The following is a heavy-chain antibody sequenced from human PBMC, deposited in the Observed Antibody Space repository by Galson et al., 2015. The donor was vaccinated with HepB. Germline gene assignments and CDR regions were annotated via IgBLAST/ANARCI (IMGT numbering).Heavy chain of an antibody. J-gene: IGHJ4*02. Sequence: SLRLACAAPGFTVSSHSRSWVRQAPGEGLEWGSAICPTSTYIYHADSTKGRFTISRDNAKNSLYPQMNSLRAEDTAVYYCARAQPFAAAGVLNFDSWGQGTLVTVSS. CDR2: ICPTSTYI. CDR3: ARAQPFAAAGVLNFDS. D-gene: IGHD6-13*01. CDR1: GFTVSSHS. V-gene: IGHV3-21*01.